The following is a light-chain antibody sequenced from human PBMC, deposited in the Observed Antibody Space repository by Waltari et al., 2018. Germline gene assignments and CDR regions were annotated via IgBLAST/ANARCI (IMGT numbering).Light chain of an antibody. J-gene: IGKJ2*01. V-gene: IGKV3-15*01. CDR3: QQYNNWPPT. CDR1: QMVTSI. Sequence: EIVMTQSPATLSVSPGERATLSCRASQMVTSILAWYQQKPGQAPRLRINGTSTRATGIPDGVSGSGSGAEFTHTISSLQYEDFAVYYCQQYNNWPPTFGQGTKLEIK. CDR2: GTS.